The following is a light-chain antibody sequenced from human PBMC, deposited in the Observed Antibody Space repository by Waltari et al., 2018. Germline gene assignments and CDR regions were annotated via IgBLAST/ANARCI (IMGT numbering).Light chain of an antibody. CDR2: DVS. J-gene: IGLJ2*01. V-gene: IGLV2-14*03. Sequence: QPALTQPASGSGSPGHSNTIPCTGPSSALGNSNYVPWYQQHPGKAPQLRIYDVSNRPQGVSSRVSGSKSGNTASLTISGLQTEDEADYYCNSYTSSNTLVFGGGTKLTVL. CDR3: NSYTSSNTLV. CDR1: SSALGNSNY.